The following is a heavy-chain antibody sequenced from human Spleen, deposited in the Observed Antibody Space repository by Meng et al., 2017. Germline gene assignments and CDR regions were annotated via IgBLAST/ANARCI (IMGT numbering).Heavy chain of an antibody. CDR1: GGSISSIDW. CDR3: ASWIYSCGWQ. CDR2: IYRGGDT. J-gene: IGHJ4*02. V-gene: IGHV4/OR15-8*02. Sequence: QVRLKGAGPGLVKPSGTLSLTCVVSGGSISSIDWWSWVRQPPGKGLEWIGEIYRGGDTNYNPSLKSRVTIAIDKSKNQFSLKLSSVTAADTAVYYCASWIYSCGWQWGQGALVTVSS. D-gene: IGHD6-19*01.